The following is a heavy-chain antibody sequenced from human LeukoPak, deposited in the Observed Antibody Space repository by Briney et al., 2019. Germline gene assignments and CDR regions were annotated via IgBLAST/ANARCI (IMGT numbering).Heavy chain of an antibody. CDR3: ATHFYDSSAYSIEYFQH. V-gene: IGHV3-53*01. D-gene: IGHD3-22*01. J-gene: IGHJ1*01. CDR2: IYSGGST. CDR1: GFTVSTNY. Sequence: GGSLRLSCAASGFTVSTNYISWVRQAPGKGLEWVSVIYSGGSTYYADSVKGRFTISRDNSKNTLYLQMNSLRAEDTAVFYCATHFYDSSAYSIEYFQHWGQGTLVTVSS.